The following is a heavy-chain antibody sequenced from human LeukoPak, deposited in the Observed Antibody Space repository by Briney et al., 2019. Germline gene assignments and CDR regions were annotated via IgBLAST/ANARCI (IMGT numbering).Heavy chain of an antibody. Sequence: GGSLRLSCAASGFTFSSYWMSWVRQAPGKGLEWVANIKQDGSEKYYVDSVKGRFTISRDNAKNPLYLQMNSLRAEDTAVYYCAREEEYYDILTGNYYYFDYWGRGTLVTVSS. CDR2: IKQDGSEK. CDR3: AREEEYYDILTGNYYYFDY. V-gene: IGHV3-7*04. J-gene: IGHJ4*02. D-gene: IGHD3-9*01. CDR1: GFTFSSYW.